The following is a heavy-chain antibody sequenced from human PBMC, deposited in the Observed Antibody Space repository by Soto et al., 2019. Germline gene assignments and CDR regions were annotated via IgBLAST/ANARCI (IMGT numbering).Heavy chain of an antibody. CDR3: ARERHSASYSWLDR. J-gene: IGHJ5*02. Sequence: GGSLRLSCTVSGFPFSDYNMNLVRQSPGKGLEWLSSVSVSSTYIYYADSVRDRFTVSRANAKNSLYLDMKNLRAEDKGVYYCARERHSASYSWLDRWGQGALVTVSS. D-gene: IGHD1-26*01. V-gene: IGHV3-21*01. CDR2: VSVSSTYI. CDR1: GFPFSDYN.